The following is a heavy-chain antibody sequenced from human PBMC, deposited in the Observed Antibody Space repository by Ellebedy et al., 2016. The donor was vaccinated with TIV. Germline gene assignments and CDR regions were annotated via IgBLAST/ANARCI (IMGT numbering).Heavy chain of an antibody. CDR1: GFTFNIYD. J-gene: IGHJ6*02. CDR3: VRGSRTVGGIYYYTGMDV. D-gene: IGHD3-10*01. Sequence: GESLKISCAASGFTFNIYDFNWVRQPTGNGLEWVSAVGTAGDTYYPDSVKGRFTISRENAKNSLYLQMNSLTGEDTAVYYCVRGSRTVGGIYYYTGMDVWGQGTTVTVSS. V-gene: IGHV3-13*01. CDR2: VGTAGDT.